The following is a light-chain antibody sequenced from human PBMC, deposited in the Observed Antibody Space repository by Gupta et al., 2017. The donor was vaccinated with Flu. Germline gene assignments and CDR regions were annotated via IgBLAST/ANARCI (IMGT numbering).Light chain of an antibody. Sequence: QSVLTQPPSASGTPGQRVTMSCSGSNSNIGLSIVDWYQVHPGTAPKLVVYGNNHRPSGVPDRSSGSKSGTSASLAISGLQSEDEAYYYCAAWDASLKAWLFGGGTKLTVL. J-gene: IGLJ3*02. CDR1: NSNIGLSI. CDR3: AAWDASLKAWL. CDR2: GNN. V-gene: IGLV1-44*01.